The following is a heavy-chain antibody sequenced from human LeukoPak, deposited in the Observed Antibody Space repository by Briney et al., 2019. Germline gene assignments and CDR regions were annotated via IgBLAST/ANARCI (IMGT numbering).Heavy chain of an antibody. V-gene: IGHV4-4*09. CDR2: IYTSGST. D-gene: IGHD2-21*01. J-gene: IGHJ4*02. CDR3: ARLFAATWVFDY. Sequence: SETLSLTCTVSGGSISSYYWSWIRQPPGKGLEWIGYIYTSGSTNYNPSLKSRVTISVDTSKNQFSLKLCSVTAADTAVYYCARLFAATWVFDYWGQGTLVTVSS. CDR1: GGSISSYY.